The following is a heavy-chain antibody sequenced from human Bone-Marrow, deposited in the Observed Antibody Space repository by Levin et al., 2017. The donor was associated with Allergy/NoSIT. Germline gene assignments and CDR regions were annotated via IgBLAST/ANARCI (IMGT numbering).Heavy chain of an antibody. J-gene: IGHJ6*02. V-gene: IGHV3-13*01. CDR2: IGSAGDT. Sequence: GGSLRLSCAASGFTFTKYDMHWVRQVAGKGLEWVSSIGSAGDTDYADSVKGRFTISREINKNSLNLQMNSLRAGDTAVYYCARDRYGYKAGMDVWGRGTTVTVSS. CDR3: ARDRYGYKAGMDV. CDR1: GFTFTKYD. D-gene: IGHD5-18*01.